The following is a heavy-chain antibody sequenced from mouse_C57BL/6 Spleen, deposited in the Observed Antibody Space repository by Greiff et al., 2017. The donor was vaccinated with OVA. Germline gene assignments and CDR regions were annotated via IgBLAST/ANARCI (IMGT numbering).Heavy chain of an antibody. CDR3: ASDLTGSAY. CDR2: IWGVGST. Sequence: VQRVESGPGLVAPSQSLSITCTVSGFSLTSYGVDWVRQSPGKGLEWLGVIWGVGSTNYNSALKSRLSISKDNSKSQVFLKMNSLQTDDTAMYYCASDLTGSAYWGQGTLVTVSA. CDR1: GFSLTSYG. V-gene: IGHV2-6*01. D-gene: IGHD4-1*01. J-gene: IGHJ3*01.